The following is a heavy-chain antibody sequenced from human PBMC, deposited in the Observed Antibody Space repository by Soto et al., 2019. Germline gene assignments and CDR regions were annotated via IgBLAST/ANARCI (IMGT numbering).Heavy chain of an antibody. Sequence: VSETVSCKTSGSNFSSYCIHWWRHATGQGPEWMGWISAYDDKTIYSQKFQGRVTLTADTSTTTAYMELRGLRFDDTAVYYCARDRLIAVTGLLRNWGQGTLVTVSS. V-gene: IGHV1-18*04. CDR2: ISAYDDKT. D-gene: IGHD6-19*01. CDR1: GSNFSSYC. J-gene: IGHJ4*02. CDR3: ARDRLIAVTGLLRN.